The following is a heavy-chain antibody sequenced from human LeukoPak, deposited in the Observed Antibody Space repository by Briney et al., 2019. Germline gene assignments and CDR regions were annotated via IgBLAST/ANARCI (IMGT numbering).Heavy chain of an antibody. V-gene: IGHV1-2*02. CDR1: GYTFTGYY. CDR3: ARDRESIQLFDY. CDR2: INPNSGGT. D-gene: IGHD5-24*01. Sequence: ASVKVSCKASGYTFTGYYMHWVRQAPGQGLEWMGWINPNSGGTNYAQKFQGRVTMTRDTSISTAYMELRRLRSDDTAVYYCARDRESIQLFDYWGQGTLVTVSS. J-gene: IGHJ4*02.